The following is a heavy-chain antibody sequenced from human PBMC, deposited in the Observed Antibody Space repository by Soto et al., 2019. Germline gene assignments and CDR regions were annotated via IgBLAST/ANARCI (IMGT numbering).Heavy chain of an antibody. J-gene: IGHJ3*02. D-gene: IGHD6-19*01. CDR1: GYTFTSYA. CDR3: ARRRSSGWGNAFDI. Sequence: ASVKVSCKASGYTFTSYAMHWVRQAPGQRLEWMGWINAGNGNTKYSQKFQGRVTITRDTSASTAYTELSSLRSEDTAVYYCARRRSSGWGNAFDIWGQGTMVTVSS. V-gene: IGHV1-3*01. CDR2: INAGNGNT.